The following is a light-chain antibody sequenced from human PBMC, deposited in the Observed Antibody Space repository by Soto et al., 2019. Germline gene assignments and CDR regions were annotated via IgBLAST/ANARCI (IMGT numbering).Light chain of an antibody. V-gene: IGKV3-15*01. CDR2: GAS. CDR1: QSVSAGY. CDR3: QQYNKWPQT. Sequence: EIVLTQSPGTLSLSPGERATLSCRASQSVSAGYFAWYQQKPGQAPRLLIYGASTRATDIPPSFTGSGSGTEFTLTISSLQSEDIAVYYCQQYNKWPQTFGQGTKVDI. J-gene: IGKJ1*01.